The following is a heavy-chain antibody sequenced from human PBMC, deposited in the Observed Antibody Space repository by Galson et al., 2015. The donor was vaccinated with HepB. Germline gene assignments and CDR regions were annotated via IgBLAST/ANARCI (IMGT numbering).Heavy chain of an antibody. CDR2: IKSKTDGGTT. D-gene: IGHD5-12*01. CDR1: GFTFSNAW. V-gene: IGHV3-15*01. CDR3: TTGSVLTTWISEIEV. J-gene: IGHJ4*02. Sequence: SLRLSCAASGFTFSNAWMSWVRQAPGKGLEWVGRIKSKTDGGTTDYAAPVKGRFTISGDDSKNTLYLQMNSLKTEDTAVYYCTTGSVLTTWISEIEVWCPGTLVTVSS.